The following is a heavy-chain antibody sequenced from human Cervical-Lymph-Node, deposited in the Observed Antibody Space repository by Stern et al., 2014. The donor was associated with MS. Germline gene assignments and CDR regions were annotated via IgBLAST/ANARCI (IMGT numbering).Heavy chain of an antibody. Sequence: MQLVESGAEVKKPGASVKVSCTASGYTFTGFFLHWVRQAPGQGLEWVGWINPNTGVTKSAQKFQGWVTLTRDTSINTVYMELNRLKSDDTAVFYCARGYPFFDNWGQCTLVTVSS. CDR1: GYTFTGFF. CDR2: INPNTGVT. J-gene: IGHJ4*02. CDR3: ARGYPFFDN. D-gene: IGHD2-15*01. V-gene: IGHV1-2*04.